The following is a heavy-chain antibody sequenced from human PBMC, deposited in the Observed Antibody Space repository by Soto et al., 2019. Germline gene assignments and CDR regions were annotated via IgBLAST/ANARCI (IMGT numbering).Heavy chain of an antibody. J-gene: IGHJ4*02. Sequence: QVQLQESGPGLVKPSGTLSLTCVVSGDSISSANWWSWVRQPPGKGLEWIGEIYHGGNTNYNPSLKSRVTISVDKSKNQFSLKLNSVTAADTAVYYCATMYYYDSSAFLEYWGQGTLATVSS. CDR1: GDSISSANW. CDR2: IYHGGNT. D-gene: IGHD3-22*01. CDR3: ATMYYYDSSAFLEY. V-gene: IGHV4-4*02.